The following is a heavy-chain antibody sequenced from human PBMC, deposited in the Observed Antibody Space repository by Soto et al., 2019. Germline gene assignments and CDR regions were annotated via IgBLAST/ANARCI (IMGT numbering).Heavy chain of an antibody. D-gene: IGHD3-3*01. CDR2: ISGSGGST. V-gene: IGHV3-23*01. CDR3: AKWSLLPLVDFDAFDI. Sequence: GESLKISCAASGFTFSSYAMSWVRQAPGKGLEWVSAISGSGGSTYYADSVKGRFTISRDNSKNTLYLQMNSPRAEDTAVYYCAKWSLLPLVDFDAFDIWGQGTMVTVS. J-gene: IGHJ3*02. CDR1: GFTFSSYA.